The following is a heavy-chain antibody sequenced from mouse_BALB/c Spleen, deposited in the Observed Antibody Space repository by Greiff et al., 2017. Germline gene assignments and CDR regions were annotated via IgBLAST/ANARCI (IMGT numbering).Heavy chain of an antibody. CDR3: ARSGYSSYAMDY. CDR2: ISSGSSTI. J-gene: IGHJ4*01. D-gene: IGHD2-3*01. Sequence: EVQVVESGGGLVQPGGSRKLSCAASGFTFSSFGMHWVRQAPEKGLEWVAYISSGSSTIYYADTVKGRFTISRDNPKNTLFLQMTSLRSEDTAMYYCARSGYSSYAMDYWGQGTSVTVSS. CDR1: GFTFSSFG. V-gene: IGHV5-17*02.